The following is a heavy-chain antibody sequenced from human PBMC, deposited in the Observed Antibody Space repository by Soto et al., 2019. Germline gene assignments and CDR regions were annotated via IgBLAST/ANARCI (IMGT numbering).Heavy chain of an antibody. CDR1: GGTFSSYA. Sequence: SVKVSCKASGGTFSSYAISWVRQAPGQGLEWMGGIIPIFGTANYAQKFQGRVTITADESTSTAYMELSSLRSEDTAVYYCARERLSGDAFHIWGQGTMVTVSS. D-gene: IGHD6-25*01. CDR3: ARERLSGDAFHI. J-gene: IGHJ3*02. CDR2: IIPIFGTA. V-gene: IGHV1-69*13.